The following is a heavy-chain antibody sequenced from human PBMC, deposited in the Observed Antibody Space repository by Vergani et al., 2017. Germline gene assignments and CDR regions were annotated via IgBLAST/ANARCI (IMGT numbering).Heavy chain of an antibody. CDR1: GGSISSYY. J-gene: IGHJ4*02. CDR3: ARVGYSSSSGGADY. CDR2: IYYSGST. V-gene: IGHV4-59*01. Sequence: QVQLQESGPGLVKPSETLSLTCTVSGGSISSYYWSWIRQPPGKGLEWIGYIYYSGSTNYNPSLKSRVTISVDTSKNQFSLKLSSVTAADTAVYYCARVGYSSSSGGADYWGQGTLVTVSS. D-gene: IGHD6-6*01.